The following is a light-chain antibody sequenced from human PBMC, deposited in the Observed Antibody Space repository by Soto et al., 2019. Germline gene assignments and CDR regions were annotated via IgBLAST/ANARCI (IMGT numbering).Light chain of an antibody. CDR1: SSDVGDYNY. V-gene: IGLV2-14*01. Sequence: QSALTQPASVSGSPGQSITISCTGTSSDVGDYNYVSWYQQHPGKAPKLMIYDVSNRPSGVSNRFSGSKSGSTASLTISGLQADDEADYYCSSYTRSTTRVFGTGTKLTV. J-gene: IGLJ1*01. CDR2: DVS. CDR3: SSYTRSTTRV.